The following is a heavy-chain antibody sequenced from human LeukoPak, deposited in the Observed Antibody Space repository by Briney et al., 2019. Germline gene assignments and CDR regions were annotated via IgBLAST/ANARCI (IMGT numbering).Heavy chain of an antibody. D-gene: IGHD2-21*02. Sequence: ASVKVSFKASGYTFTVYYMHWVRQAPGQGLEWMGWINPNSGGTNYSQKFQGRVTITRDTSISTAYMELSRLRSDDTAVYYCAREGIVVVTATQPVSYYYYYMDVWGKGTTVTVSS. V-gene: IGHV1-2*02. CDR2: INPNSGGT. CDR3: AREGIVVVTATQPVSYYYYYMDV. CDR1: GYTFTVYY. J-gene: IGHJ6*03.